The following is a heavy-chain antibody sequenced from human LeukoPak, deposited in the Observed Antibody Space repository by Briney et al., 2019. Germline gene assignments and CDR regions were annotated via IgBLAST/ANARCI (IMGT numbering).Heavy chain of an antibody. CDR3: ARAPGRGAFDI. CDR2: IWADGSNK. J-gene: IGHJ3*02. D-gene: IGHD1-14*01. V-gene: IGHV3-33*01. Sequence: PGGSLRLSCAASGFIFSCCGLHWVRQAPGKGLEWVAVIWADGSNKYYADSVKGRFTISRDNSKNTLYLQMNSLRAEDTAVYYCARAPGRGAFDIWGQGTMVTVSS. CDR1: GFIFSCCG.